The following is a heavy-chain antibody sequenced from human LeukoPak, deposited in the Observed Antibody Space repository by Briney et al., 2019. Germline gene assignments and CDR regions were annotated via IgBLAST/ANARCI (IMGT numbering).Heavy chain of an antibody. J-gene: IGHJ2*01. Sequence: GRSLGLFCAASGFTFRSYGMHGARQAPGKGLEWGAVIWYDGSNKYYADSVKGRFTISRDNSKNTLYLQMNSLRAEDTAVYYCAKVDSSGYTDWYFDLWGRGTLVTVSS. CDR3: AKVDSSGYTDWYFDL. D-gene: IGHD3-22*01. CDR1: GFTFRSYG. CDR2: IWYDGSNK. V-gene: IGHV3-33*06.